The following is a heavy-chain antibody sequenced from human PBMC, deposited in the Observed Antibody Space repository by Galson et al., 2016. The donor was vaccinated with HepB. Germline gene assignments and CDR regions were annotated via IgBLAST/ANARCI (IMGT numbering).Heavy chain of an antibody. J-gene: IGHJ6*02. CDR3: ARGDVVPKTYTFGTQGLSLLRGRGIDHTVHHQNAMDV. CDR1: GEPFSGHY. D-gene: IGHD3-10*01. Sequence: SETLSLTCAVYGEPFSGHYWTWIRQPPGQGLEWIGEITQSGNTNYNPSLMGRVSMSADSSKNQFSLKLMSVTAADTAVYFCARGDVVPKTYTFGTQGLSLLRGRGIDHTVHHQNAMDVWGQGTTVTVSS. V-gene: IGHV4-34*01. CDR2: ITQSGNT.